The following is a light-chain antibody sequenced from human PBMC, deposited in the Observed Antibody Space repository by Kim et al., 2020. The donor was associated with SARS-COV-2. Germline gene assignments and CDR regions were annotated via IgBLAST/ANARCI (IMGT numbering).Light chain of an antibody. Sequence: ASVGDRATITCRASQSISSWLAWYQPKPGKAPKVLIYDASSLESGVPSRFSGSGSGTEFTLTVSSLQPDDFATYYCQQYNSYTLTFCGGTKVDIK. CDR3: QQYNSYTLT. CDR1: QSISSW. J-gene: IGKJ4*01. V-gene: IGKV1-5*01. CDR2: DAS.